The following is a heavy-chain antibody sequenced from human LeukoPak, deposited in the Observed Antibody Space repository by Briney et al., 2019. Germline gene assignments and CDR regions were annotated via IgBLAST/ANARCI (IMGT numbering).Heavy chain of an antibody. CDR1: GFTFSSYA. V-gene: IGHV3-30-3*01. Sequence: PGGSLRLSCAASGFTFSSYAMHWVRQAPGKGLEWVAVISYDGSNKYYADSVKGRFTISRDNSKNTLYLQMNSLRAEDTAVYYCVKRDYYGSGIWGQGTLVTVSS. D-gene: IGHD3-10*01. J-gene: IGHJ4*02. CDR3: VKRDYYGSGI. CDR2: ISYDGSNK.